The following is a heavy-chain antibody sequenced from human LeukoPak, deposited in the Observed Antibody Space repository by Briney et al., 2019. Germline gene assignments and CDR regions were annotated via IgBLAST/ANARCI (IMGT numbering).Heavy chain of an antibody. J-gene: IGHJ4*02. V-gene: IGHV3-23*01. CDR2: ISGSGGST. Sequence: PGGSLRLSCAASGFTFSSYAMSWVRQAPGKGLEWVSAISGSGGSTHYADSVKGRFTISRDNSKNTLYLQMNSLRAEDTAVYYCAKVGYYYDSSGYYDYWGQGTLVTVSS. CDR1: GFTFSSYA. D-gene: IGHD3-22*01. CDR3: AKVGYYYDSSGYYDY.